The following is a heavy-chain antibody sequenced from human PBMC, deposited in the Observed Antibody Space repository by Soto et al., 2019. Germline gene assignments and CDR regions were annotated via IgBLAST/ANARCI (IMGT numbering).Heavy chain of an antibody. CDR3: AIGLAAAAPPLYYYYGMDV. D-gene: IGHD6-13*01. CDR2: IYYSGST. V-gene: IGHV4-31*03. CDR1: GGSISSGGYY. Sequence: QVQLQESGPGLVKPSQTLSLTCTVSGGSISSGGYYWSWIRQHPGKGLEWIGYIYYSGSTYYNQSLKSRVTISVDTSKNQFSLKLSSVTAADTAVYYCAIGLAAAAPPLYYYYGMDVWGQGTTVTVSS. J-gene: IGHJ6*02.